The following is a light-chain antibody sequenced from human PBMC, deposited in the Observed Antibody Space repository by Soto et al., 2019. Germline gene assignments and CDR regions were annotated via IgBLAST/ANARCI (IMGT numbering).Light chain of an antibody. V-gene: IGKV1-27*01. CDR1: QDISNS. CDR3: QKYNSAPWT. J-gene: IGKJ1*01. Sequence: DIQMTQSPSSLSASVGDRVTITCRASQDISNSLAWYQQKPGKVPKLLIYAASTLQSGVPSRFSGSGSGTDFTLTISSLQPEDVATYHCQKYNSAPWTFGQGTNVEIK. CDR2: AAS.